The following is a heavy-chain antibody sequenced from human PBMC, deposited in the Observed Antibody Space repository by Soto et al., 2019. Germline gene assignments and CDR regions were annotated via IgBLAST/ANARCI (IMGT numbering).Heavy chain of an antibody. CDR2: ISGSGGST. CDR3: AKTLAVAGTPAFDY. CDR1: GFTFSNYP. V-gene: IGHV3-23*01. Sequence: EVQLLESGGGLVQPGESLRLSCAASGFTFSNYPMTWVRQAPGKGLEWVSAISGSGGSTYYADSVKGRFTISRDNSKNTLYLQMNSLRAEDTAVYYCAKTLAVAGTPAFDYWGQGTLVTVSS. D-gene: IGHD6-19*01. J-gene: IGHJ4*02.